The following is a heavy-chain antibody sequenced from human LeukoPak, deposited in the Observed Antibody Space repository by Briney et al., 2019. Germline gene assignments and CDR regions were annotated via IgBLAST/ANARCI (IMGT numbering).Heavy chain of an antibody. Sequence: GGSLRLSCAASGLTFSSHGMHWVRQAPGKGLEWVAVMWDDESNKYYADSVKGRFTISRDNSKNILYLQMNNLGAEDTAVYYCARGRGGTYPPGIYWGQGTLVTVSS. J-gene: IGHJ4*02. CDR3: ARGRGGTYPPGIY. D-gene: IGHD1-26*01. V-gene: IGHV3-33*01. CDR1: GLTFSSHG. CDR2: MWDDESNK.